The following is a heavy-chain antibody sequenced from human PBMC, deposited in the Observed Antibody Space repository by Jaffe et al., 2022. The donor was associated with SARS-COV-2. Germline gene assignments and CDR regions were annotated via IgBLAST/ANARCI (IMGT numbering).Heavy chain of an antibody. J-gene: IGHJ4*02. CDR3: AKDGSGWYGGFDY. CDR1: GFTFDDYA. Sequence: EVQLVESGGGLVQPGRSLRLSCAASGFTFDDYAMHWVRQAPGKGLEWVSGISWNSGSIGYADSVKGRFTISRDNAKNSLYLQMNSLRAEDTALYYCAKDGSGWYGGFDYWGQGTLVTVSS. V-gene: IGHV3-9*01. D-gene: IGHD6-19*01. CDR2: ISWNSGSI.